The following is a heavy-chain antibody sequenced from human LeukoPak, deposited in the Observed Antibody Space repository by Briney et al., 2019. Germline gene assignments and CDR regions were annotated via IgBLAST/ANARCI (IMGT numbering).Heavy chain of an antibody. D-gene: IGHD1-1*01. V-gene: IGHV1-18*01. CDR3: ARDNDKVVDH. J-gene: IGHJ4*01. Sequence: GASVKVSCKTSGYTFSNYGISWVRQAPGQGLEWMGWITAYNGNRLYAQRFQDRITLTTDTSTSTSYMELRSLEYDDTAIYYCARDNDKVVDHWGQGTLVTVSS. CDR2: ITAYNGNR. CDR1: GYTFSNYG.